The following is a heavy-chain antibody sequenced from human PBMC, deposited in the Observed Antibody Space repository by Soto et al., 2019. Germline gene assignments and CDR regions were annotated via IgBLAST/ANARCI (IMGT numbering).Heavy chain of an antibody. J-gene: IGHJ3*02. Sequence: SETLSLTCTVSGGSISSGGYYWSWIRQHPGKGLEWIGYIYYSGSTYYNPSLKSRVTISVDTFKNQFSLKLSSVTAADTAVYYCARVKIAARPYAFDIWGQGTMVTVSS. CDR1: GGSISSGGYY. V-gene: IGHV4-31*03. CDR2: IYYSGST. D-gene: IGHD6-6*01. CDR3: ARVKIAARPYAFDI.